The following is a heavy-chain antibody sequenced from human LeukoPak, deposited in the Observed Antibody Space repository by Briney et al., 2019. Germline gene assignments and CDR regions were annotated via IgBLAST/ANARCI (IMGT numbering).Heavy chain of an antibody. D-gene: IGHD3-22*01. Sequence: GESLRLSCAASGFTFDDYAMHWVRQGPGKGLEWVSFISGDGSTTYYADSAKGRFTISRDNSKNSLYLQMNSLTTEDIAFYYCAKDTKFYYDFSAGYFDFWGQGTLVTVSS. CDR3: AKDTKFYYDFSAGYFDF. CDR1: GFTFDDYA. J-gene: IGHJ4*02. CDR2: ISGDGSTT. V-gene: IGHV3-43*02.